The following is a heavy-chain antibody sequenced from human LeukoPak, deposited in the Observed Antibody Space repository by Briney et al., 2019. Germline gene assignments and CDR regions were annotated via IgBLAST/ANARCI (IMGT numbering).Heavy chain of an antibody. V-gene: IGHV4-39*07. CDR2: IYYSGST. CDR1: GGSISSSSYY. CDR3: AITTYYYGSGSFDY. Sequence: SETLSLTCTVSGGSISSSSYYWGWIRQPPGKGLEWIGSIYYSGSTYYNPSLKSRVTISVDTSKNQFSLKLSPVTAADTAVYYCAITTYYYGSGSFDYWGQGTLVTVSS. J-gene: IGHJ4*02. D-gene: IGHD3-10*01.